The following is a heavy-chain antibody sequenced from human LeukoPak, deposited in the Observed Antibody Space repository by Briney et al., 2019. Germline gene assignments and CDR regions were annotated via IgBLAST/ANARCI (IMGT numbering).Heavy chain of an antibody. J-gene: IGHJ4*02. V-gene: IGHV3-33*01. D-gene: IGHD1-26*01. CDR1: GFTFSSYG. Sequence: GRSLRLSCAASGFTFSSYGMHWVRQAPGKGLERVAVIWYDGSNKYYADSVKGRFTISRDNSKNTLYLQMNRLRAEDTAVYYCARVNSSGSWTPPFDYWGQGTLVTVSS. CDR3: ARVNSSGSWTPPFDY. CDR2: IWYDGSNK.